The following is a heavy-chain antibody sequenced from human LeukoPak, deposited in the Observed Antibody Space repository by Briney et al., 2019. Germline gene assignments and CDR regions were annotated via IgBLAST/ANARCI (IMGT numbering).Heavy chain of an antibody. CDR1: GFTFSSYW. J-gene: IGHJ6*02. D-gene: IGHD3-3*01. Sequence: GGSLRLPCAASGFTFSSYWMSWVRQAPGKGLEWVANIKQDGSEKYYVDSVKGRFTISRDNAKNSLYLQMNSLRAEDTAVYYCARGILPYYDFWSGYWDYYYYGMDVWGQGTTVTVSS. V-gene: IGHV3-7*05. CDR2: IKQDGSEK. CDR3: ARGILPYYDFWSGYWDYYYYGMDV.